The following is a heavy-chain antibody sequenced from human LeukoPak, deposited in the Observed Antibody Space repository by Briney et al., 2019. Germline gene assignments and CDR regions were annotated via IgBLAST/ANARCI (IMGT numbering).Heavy chain of an antibody. CDR2: ISAYNGNT. V-gene: IGHV1-18*01. J-gene: IGHJ3*02. CDR3: AREAGRYCSSTGCYTLSSGHDAFDI. CDR1: DYTFTSYG. D-gene: IGHD2-2*02. Sequence: ASVKVSCKASDYTFTSYGIRWVRQAPGQGLEWMGWISAYNGNTNYAQKLQGRVTMTTDTSTSTAYMELRSLRSDDTAVYCCAREAGRYCSSTGCYTLSSGHDAFDIWGQGTMVTVSS.